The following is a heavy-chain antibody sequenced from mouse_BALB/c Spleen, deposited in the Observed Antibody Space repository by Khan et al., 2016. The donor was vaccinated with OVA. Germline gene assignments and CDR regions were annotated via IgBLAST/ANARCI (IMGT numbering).Heavy chain of an antibody. V-gene: IGHV2-9*02. D-gene: IGHD2-10*01. CDR1: WFSLTNYG. Sequence: QVQLKESGPGLVAPSQSLSITCTVSWFSLTNYGVHWVRPPPGKGLEWLGIIWAGGSTNYNSALMSRVSIRKDNAKSQVFLKINSLQTDDTAIYYCARETAYYGNYEAMDYWGQGTSVTVSS. J-gene: IGHJ4*01. CDR3: ARETAYYGNYEAMDY. CDR2: IWAGGST.